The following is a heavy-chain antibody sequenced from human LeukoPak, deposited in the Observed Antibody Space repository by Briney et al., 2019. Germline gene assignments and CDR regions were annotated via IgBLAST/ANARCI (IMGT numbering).Heavy chain of an antibody. CDR1: GYTFTSNY. CDR3: AREGSYIVATIRTYYFDY. J-gene: IGHJ4*02. V-gene: IGHV1-46*01. Sequence: ASVKVSCKEFGYTFTSNYMHRVRQAPGQGPEWMGVISPSGGSTTYAQKFQGRVTLTKDMSTSTDYLELSSLRSEDTAVYYCAREGSYIVATIRTYYFDYWPREPWSPSPQ. D-gene: IGHD5-12*01. CDR2: ISPSGGST.